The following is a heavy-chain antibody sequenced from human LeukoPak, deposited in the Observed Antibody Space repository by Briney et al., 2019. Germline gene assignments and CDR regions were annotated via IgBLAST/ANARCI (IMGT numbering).Heavy chain of an antibody. D-gene: IGHD6-13*01. J-gene: IGHJ3*02. CDR2: IYYSGST. CDR3: ARHPQPFDI. CDR1: GVSIRSTAYY. Sequence: PSETLSLTCTVSGVSIRSTAYYWGWIRQPPGKGLEWIGTIYYSGSTNYNPSLKSRVTISLDMSKNQFSLKLNSVTAADTAMYYCARHPQPFDIWGHGTMVTVSS. V-gene: IGHV4-39*01.